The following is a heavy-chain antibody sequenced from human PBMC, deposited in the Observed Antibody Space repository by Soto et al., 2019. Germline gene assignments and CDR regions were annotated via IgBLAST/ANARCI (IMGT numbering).Heavy chain of an antibody. Sequence: QVQLEQSGSEVKKSGSSVKVSCKASGYSFSSHAITWVRQAPGQGLAWMGGIIPVFGTPSYAQKCQGRVTISADKSTNRCYLELRRLRSEDTAVYYLASGGALSTGWYGGDWLESWGKGTQVTVSS. J-gene: IGHJ4*02. V-gene: IGHV1-69*06. D-gene: IGHD3-10*01. CDR1: GYSFSSHA. CDR2: IIPVFGTP. CDR3: ASGGALSTGWYGGDWLES.